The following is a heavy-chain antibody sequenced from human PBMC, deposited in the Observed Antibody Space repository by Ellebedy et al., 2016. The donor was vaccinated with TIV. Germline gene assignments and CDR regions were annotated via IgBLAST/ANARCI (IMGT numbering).Heavy chain of an antibody. J-gene: IGHJ5*02. CDR2: VYYTGST. CDR3: AREALTHTYNWFDP. Sequence: MPSETLSLTCTVSGASISSWYWSWIRQAPGKGLEWIGYVYYTGSTNYSPSFKSRVSMSVDTAKNQVSLKLSSVTAEDTAVYYCAREALTHTYNWFDPWGQGTLVTVSS. D-gene: IGHD1-14*01. V-gene: IGHV4-59*12. CDR1: GASISSWY.